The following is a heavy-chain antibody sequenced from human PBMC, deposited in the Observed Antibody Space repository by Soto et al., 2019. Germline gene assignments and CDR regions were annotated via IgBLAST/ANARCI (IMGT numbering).Heavy chain of an antibody. CDR1: GFTFSSYA. CDR2: ISYDGSNK. CDR3: ARERFLEWLSHGPFDY. D-gene: IGHD3-3*01. Sequence: PGGSLTLSCAASGFTFSSYAMHWVRQAPGKGLEWVAVISYDGSNKYYADSVKGRFTISRDKSKNTLYLQMNRLRAEDTAVYYCARERFLEWLSHGPFDYWGQGTLVTVSS. V-gene: IGHV3-30-3*01. J-gene: IGHJ4*02.